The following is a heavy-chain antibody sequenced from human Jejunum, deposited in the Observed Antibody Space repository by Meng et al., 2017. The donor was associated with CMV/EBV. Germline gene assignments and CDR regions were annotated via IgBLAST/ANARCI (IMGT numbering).Heavy chain of an antibody. CDR1: GYTFTSYG. J-gene: IGHJ4*02. D-gene: IGHD2-21*02. CDR3: ARGVVTMTRYYFDY. Sequence: SGYTFTSYGISLVRQAPGQGLEWMGWISTYNGNTHYAQKLQGRATMTTDTSTSTAYMEVRSLKSDDTAVYYCARGVVTMTRYYFDYWGQGTLVTVSS. V-gene: IGHV1-18*01. CDR2: ISTYNGNT.